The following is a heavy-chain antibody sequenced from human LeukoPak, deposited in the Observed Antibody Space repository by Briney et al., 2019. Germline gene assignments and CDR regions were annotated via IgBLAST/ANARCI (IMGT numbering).Heavy chain of an antibody. V-gene: IGHV3-23*01. CDR2: ISGSGRKT. D-gene: IGHD2-21*01. Sequence: GGSLRLSCAASGFTFSSNAMNWVRQAPGRGLEWVSGISGSGRKTNFADFVKGRFTISRDNSKNSLYLQMNSLRAEDTAVYYCAKANCGGECFYAMDVWGQGTTVTVSS. J-gene: IGHJ6*02. CDR1: GFTFSSNA. CDR3: AKANCGGECFYAMDV.